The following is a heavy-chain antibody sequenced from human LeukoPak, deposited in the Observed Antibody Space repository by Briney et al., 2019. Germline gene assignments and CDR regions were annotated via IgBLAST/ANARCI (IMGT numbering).Heavy chain of an antibody. Sequence: RGESLKISCKGFGYSFTGYWIGWVRQMPGKGLEWMGVIYPGDSDTRYSPSFQGQVTISVDKSISTAYLQWSSLKASDTAMYYCAIPDYGDYWDYGMDVWGQGTTVTVSS. D-gene: IGHD4-17*01. CDR3: AIPDYGDYWDYGMDV. J-gene: IGHJ6*02. CDR2: IYPGDSDT. V-gene: IGHV5-51*01. CDR1: GYSFTGYW.